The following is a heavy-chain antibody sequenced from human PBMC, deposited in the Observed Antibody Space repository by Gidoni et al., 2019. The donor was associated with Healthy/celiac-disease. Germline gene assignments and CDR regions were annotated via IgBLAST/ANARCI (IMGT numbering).Heavy chain of an antibody. CDR2: IYPGDSDT. CDR3: ATCLGSGYYYVADAFDI. CDR1: GYSLTSYW. J-gene: IGHJ3*02. Sequence: EVQRVQSGAEVKKPGESLKISCKGSGYSLTSYWIGWVRQMPGNGLEWMGIIYPGDSDTRYSPSFQGQVTISADKFISTAYLQWSSLKASDTAMYYCATCLGSGYYYVADAFDIWGQGTMVTVSS. D-gene: IGHD3-22*01. V-gene: IGHV5-51*01.